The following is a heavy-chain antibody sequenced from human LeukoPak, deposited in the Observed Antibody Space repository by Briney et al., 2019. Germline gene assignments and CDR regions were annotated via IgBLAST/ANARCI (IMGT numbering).Heavy chain of an antibody. CDR1: GFTFSSYA. V-gene: IGHV3-30*14. J-gene: IGHJ3*02. D-gene: IGHD3-22*01. CDR3: ARGRTYYYDSSGYYPRDAFDI. CDR2: ISYDGSNK. Sequence: GGSLRLSCAASGFTFSSYAMHWVRQAPGKGLEWVAVISYDGSNKYYADSVKGRFTISRENAKNSLYLQMNSLRAGDTAVYYCARGRTYYYDSSGYYPRDAFDIWGQGTMVTVSS.